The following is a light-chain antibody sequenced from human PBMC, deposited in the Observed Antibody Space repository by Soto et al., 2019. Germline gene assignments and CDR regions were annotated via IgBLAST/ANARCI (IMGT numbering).Light chain of an antibody. CDR1: QSISSW. V-gene: IGKV1-5*01. Sequence: DIQMTQSPSTLSASVGDRVTITCRASQSISSWLAWYQQKPGKAPKLLIYDASSLESGVPSRFSGSGSGTESTLTISSLQPDDFATYYCQQYNSYSPITFGQGTRLEIK. J-gene: IGKJ5*01. CDR3: QQYNSYSPIT. CDR2: DAS.